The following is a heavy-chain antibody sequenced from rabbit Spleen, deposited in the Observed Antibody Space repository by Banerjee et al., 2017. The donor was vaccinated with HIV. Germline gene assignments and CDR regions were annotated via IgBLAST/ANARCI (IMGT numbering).Heavy chain of an antibody. J-gene: IGHJ6*01. D-gene: IGHD1-1*01. V-gene: IGHV1S40*01. Sequence: QSLEESGGDLVKPEGSLTLTCTASGFSFSSSYYICWVRQAPGKGLEWIACIDAGSSDFTYHASWAKGRFTISKTSSTTVTLQMTSLTAADTATYFCARDTSSSFSSYGMDLWGQGTLVTVS. CDR3: ARDTSSSFSSYGMDL. CDR2: IDAGSSDFT. CDR1: GFSFSSSYY.